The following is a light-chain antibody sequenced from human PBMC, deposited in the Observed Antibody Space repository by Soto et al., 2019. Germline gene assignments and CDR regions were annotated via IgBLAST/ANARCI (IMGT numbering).Light chain of an antibody. CDR1: QSISSW. Sequence: DLHMTQPPSTLSASVGYRFSITSRASQSISSWLAWYQQKPGKAPNLLIHKASHLESGVPSRFSGSGSGTEFTLTISSLQPGDYATYYCQHFNSYPWTFGQGTKVDIK. V-gene: IGKV1-5*03. J-gene: IGKJ1*01. CDR3: QHFNSYPWT. CDR2: KAS.